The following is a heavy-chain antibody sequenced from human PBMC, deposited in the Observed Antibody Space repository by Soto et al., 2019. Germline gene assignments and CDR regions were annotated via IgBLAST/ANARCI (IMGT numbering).Heavy chain of an antibody. CDR1: GGSISSYY. J-gene: IGHJ4*02. Sequence: PSETLSLTCTVSGGSISSYYWSWIRQPPGKGLEWIGYIYCSGSTNYNPSLKSRVTISVDTSKNQFSLKLSSVTAADTAVYYCARVIPAYYDSSGYSAGFDYWGQGTLVTVSS. CDR3: ARVIPAYYDSSGYSAGFDY. D-gene: IGHD3-22*01. V-gene: IGHV4-59*01. CDR2: IYCSGST.